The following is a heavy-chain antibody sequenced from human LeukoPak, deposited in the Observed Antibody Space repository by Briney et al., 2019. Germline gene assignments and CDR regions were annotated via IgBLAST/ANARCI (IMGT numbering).Heavy chain of an antibody. V-gene: IGHV3-21*01. CDR2: ISTSSSHI. D-gene: IGHD5-12*01. Sequence: PGGSLRLSCAASGFTFSNYGMNWVRQAPGKGLEWVSSISTSSSHIYYADSVKGRFTISRDNAKNSLYIQMNSLRAEDTAVYYCAREFSGYDYWGQGTLVTVSS. CDR3: AREFSGYDY. CDR1: GFTFSNYG. J-gene: IGHJ4*02.